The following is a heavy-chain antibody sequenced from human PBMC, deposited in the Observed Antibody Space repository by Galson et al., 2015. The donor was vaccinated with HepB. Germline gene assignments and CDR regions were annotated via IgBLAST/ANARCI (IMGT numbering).Heavy chain of an antibody. CDR1: GYTFTSYG. V-gene: IGHV1-18*04. CDR2: ISAYNGNT. Sequence: SVKVSCKASGYTFTSYGISWVRQAPGQGLEWMGWISAYNGNTNYAQKLQGRVTMTTDTSTSTAYMELRSLRSDDTAVYYCAMSGGHCGGDCYLGDLYYFDYWGQGTLVTVSS. D-gene: IGHD2-21*02. J-gene: IGHJ4*02. CDR3: AMSGGHCGGDCYLGDLYYFDY.